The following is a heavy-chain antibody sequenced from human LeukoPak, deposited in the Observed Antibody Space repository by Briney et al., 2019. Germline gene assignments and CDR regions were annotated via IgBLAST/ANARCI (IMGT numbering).Heavy chain of an antibody. CDR3: ARGQRSYFRAVDV. Sequence: PSETLSLTCTVSGASIRTYFWSWLRQPPGKGLEWIGYVHYTGSTNYSPSLKSRVTMSVDTSKNQFSLKLNSVTAADTALYYCARGQRSYFRAVDVWGQGTLVTVSS. J-gene: IGHJ5*02. V-gene: IGHV4-59*01. CDR1: GASIRTYF. D-gene: IGHD1-26*01. CDR2: VHYTGST.